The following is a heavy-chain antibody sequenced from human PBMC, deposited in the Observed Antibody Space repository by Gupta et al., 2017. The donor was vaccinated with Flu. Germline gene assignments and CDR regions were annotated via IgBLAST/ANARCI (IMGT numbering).Heavy chain of an antibody. Sequence: EVQLVESGGGLVQPGGSLRLSCAASGFTVSSNYMSWVRQAPGKGLEWVSVIYSGGSTYYADSVKGRFTISRHNSKNTLYLQMNSLRAEDTAVYYCARNNWGSHDYYYGMDVWGQGTTVTVSS. CDR3: ARNNWGSHDYYYGMDV. CDR1: GFTVSSNY. CDR2: IYSGGST. D-gene: IGHD7-27*01. J-gene: IGHJ6*02. V-gene: IGHV3-53*04.